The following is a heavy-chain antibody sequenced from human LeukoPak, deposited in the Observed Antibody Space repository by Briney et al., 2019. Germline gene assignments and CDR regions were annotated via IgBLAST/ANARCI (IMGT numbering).Heavy chain of an antibody. CDR2: SNPNSGGT. CDR3: TSGHTAMVVFPFDAFDI. Sequence: GASEKLSCKGSGYACTGSYKHWVRQRPGQGLGRVGRSNPNSGGTNHAQKFHRRVTMTQDTSIRTAYIELSRLRSDATPVYYRTSGHTAMVVFPFDAFDIWGQGTMVTVSS. V-gene: IGHV1-2*02. D-gene: IGHD5-18*01. J-gene: IGHJ3*02. CDR1: GYACTGSY.